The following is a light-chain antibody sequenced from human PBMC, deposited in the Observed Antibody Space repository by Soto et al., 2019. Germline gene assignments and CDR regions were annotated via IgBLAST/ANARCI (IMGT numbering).Light chain of an antibody. V-gene: IGLV2-14*01. CDR3: TSYTTSSTHWV. CDR2: EVS. CDR1: SSDAGGYNY. J-gene: IGLJ3*02. Sequence: QSVLTQPASVSGSPGQSITISCTGTSSDAGGYNYVSWYQQHPDKAPKLMIYEVSNRPSGVSNRFSGSKSGNTASLTISGLQAEDEADYYCTSYTTSSTHWVFGGGTKVTVL.